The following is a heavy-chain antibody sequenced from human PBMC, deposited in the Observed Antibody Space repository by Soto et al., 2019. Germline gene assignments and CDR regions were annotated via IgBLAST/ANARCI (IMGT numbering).Heavy chain of an antibody. D-gene: IGHD2-15*01. CDR1: GGTFSTYA. CDR2: VIPIFGTP. J-gene: IGHJ6*02. Sequence: QVQLVQSGAEVKKPGSSVKVSCKAPGGTFSTYAISWVRQAPGQGLEWMGGVIPIFGTPKYAQKFQGRVTIPADESTSTGYMELRSLISEDTAVYYCARSQGGSSSLDIYYYYYYGMDVWGQGTTVTVSS. CDR3: ARSQGGSSSLDIYYYYYYGMDV. V-gene: IGHV1-69*01.